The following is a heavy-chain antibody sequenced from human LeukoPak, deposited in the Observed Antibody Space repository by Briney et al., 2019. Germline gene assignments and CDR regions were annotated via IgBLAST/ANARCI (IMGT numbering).Heavy chain of an antibody. CDR1: GYTFTGYY. V-gene: IGHV1-2*06. J-gene: IGHJ4*02. D-gene: IGHD4-17*01. CDR2: INPNSGGT. Sequence: ASVKVSCKASGYTFTGYYMHWVRQAPGQGLEWMGRINPNSGGTNYAQKFQGRVTMTRDTSISTAYMELSRLRSDDTAVYYCAISTVTLRVFGYWGQGTLVTVSS. CDR3: AISTVTLRVFGY.